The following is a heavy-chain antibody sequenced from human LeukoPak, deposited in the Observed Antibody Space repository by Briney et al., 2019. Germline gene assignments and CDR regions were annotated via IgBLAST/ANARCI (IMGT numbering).Heavy chain of an antibody. D-gene: IGHD6-19*01. V-gene: IGHV4-39*01. J-gene: IGHJ4*02. CDR3: ARHYQWLSEGLEN. CDR2: IYYTGST. Sequence: SETLSLTCTVSGGTISSSSYYWGWIRQPPGKGLEWIGSIYYTGSTYYNPSLKSRVTTSVDTSKNQFSLNLSSVTAADTAVYYCARHYQWLSEGLENWGQGTLVTVSS. CDR1: GGTISSSSYY.